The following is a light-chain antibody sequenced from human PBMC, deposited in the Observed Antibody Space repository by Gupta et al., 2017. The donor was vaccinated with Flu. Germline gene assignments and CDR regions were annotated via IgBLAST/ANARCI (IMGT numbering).Light chain of an antibody. CDR3: EQYYSTPLT. CDR2: WAT. V-gene: IGKV4-1*01. Sequence: EIVMTQSPDSLAVSLGERATINCKSNQSVLFTNNKNYLAWYQHKSGQPPKLLIYWATARESAVPERFSASGSGTDFTLTISSLQAEDVAVYYCEQYYSTPLTFGGGTRVEIK. J-gene: IGKJ4*01. CDR1: QSVLFTNNKNY.